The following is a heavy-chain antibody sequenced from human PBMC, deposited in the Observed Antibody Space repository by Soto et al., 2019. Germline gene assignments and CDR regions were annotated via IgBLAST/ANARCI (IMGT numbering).Heavy chain of an antibody. CDR2: INHSGST. D-gene: IGHD2-2*01. V-gene: IGHV4-34*01. Sequence: PSETLSLTCAVYGGSFSGYYWSWIRQPPGKGLEWIGEINHSGSTNYNPSLKSRVTISVDTSKNQFSLKLSSVTAADTAVYYCARGRIVVVPAAANLPDRKTPESGWFDPWGQGTLVTVSS. CDR3: ARGRIVVVPAAANLPDRKTPESGWFDP. CDR1: GGSFSGYY. J-gene: IGHJ5*02.